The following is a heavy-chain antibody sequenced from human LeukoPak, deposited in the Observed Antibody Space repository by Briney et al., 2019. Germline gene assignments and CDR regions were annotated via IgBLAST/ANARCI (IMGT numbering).Heavy chain of an antibody. Sequence: ASVKVSCKASGGTFSSYAISWVRQAPGQGLEWMGGIIPIFGTANYAQKFQGRVTITTDESTSTAYMELSSLRSEDAAVSYCAMGDYGSVIRYFDYWGQGTLVTVSS. CDR3: AMGDYGSVIRYFDY. J-gene: IGHJ4*02. D-gene: IGHD4-17*01. CDR1: GGTFSSYA. CDR2: IIPIFGTA. V-gene: IGHV1-69*05.